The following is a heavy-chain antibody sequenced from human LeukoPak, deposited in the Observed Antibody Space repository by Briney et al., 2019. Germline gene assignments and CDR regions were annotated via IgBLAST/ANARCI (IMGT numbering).Heavy chain of an antibody. V-gene: IGHV1-18*01. CDR2: ISAYNGNT. Sequence: GASVKVSCKASGYTFTTYAMNWVRQAPGQGLEWMGWISAYNGNTNYAQKLQGRVTMTTDTSTSTAYMELRSLRSDDTAVYYCARVASAGTNENNWFDPWGQGTLVTVSS. CDR3: ARVASAGTNENNWFDP. J-gene: IGHJ5*02. CDR1: GYTFTTYA. D-gene: IGHD6-13*01.